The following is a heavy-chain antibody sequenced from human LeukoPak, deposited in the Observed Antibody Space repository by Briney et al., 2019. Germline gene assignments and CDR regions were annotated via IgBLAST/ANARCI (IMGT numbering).Heavy chain of an antibody. CDR3: ATAYCSDGACSTPLDY. J-gene: IGHJ4*02. Sequence: PGGSLRLSCAASGFTFSSYWMHWVRHAPGKGLVWVSRINSDGSSTSYADSVKGRFTISRDNAKNTLYLQMNSLRAEDTAVYYCATAYCSDGACSTPLDYWGQGTPVTVSS. CDR2: INSDGSST. CDR1: GFTFSSYW. V-gene: IGHV3-74*01. D-gene: IGHD2-15*01.